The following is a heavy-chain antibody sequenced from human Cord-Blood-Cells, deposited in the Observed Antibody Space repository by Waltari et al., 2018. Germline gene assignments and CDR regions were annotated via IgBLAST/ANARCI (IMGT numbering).Heavy chain of an antibody. CDR3: ASPSGWYSSNWFDP. CDR1: GGSISSSRYY. J-gene: IGHJ5*02. D-gene: IGHD6-13*01. V-gene: IGHV4-39*01. Sequence: QLQLQESGPGLVKPSETLSLTCTVSGGSISSSRYYWGWIRQPPGKGLEWIGSIYYSGSTYYNPSLKSRVTIAVDTSKNQFSLKLSSVTAADTAVYYCASPSGWYSSNWFDPWGQGTLVTVSS. CDR2: IYYSGST.